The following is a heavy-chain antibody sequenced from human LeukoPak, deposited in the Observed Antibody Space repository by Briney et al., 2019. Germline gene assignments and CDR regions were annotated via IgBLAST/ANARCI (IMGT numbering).Heavy chain of an antibody. J-gene: IGHJ5*02. Sequence: SETLSLTCTVSGGSISSGDYYWSWIRQPPGKGLEWIGYIYYSGSTYYNPSLKSRVTISVDTSKNQFSLKLSSVTAADTAMYYCARVGERGSYLGYYNWFDPWGQGTLVTVSS. V-gene: IGHV4-30-4*01. CDR3: ARVGERGSYLGYYNWFDP. CDR1: GGSISSGDYY. D-gene: IGHD1-26*01. CDR2: IYYSGST.